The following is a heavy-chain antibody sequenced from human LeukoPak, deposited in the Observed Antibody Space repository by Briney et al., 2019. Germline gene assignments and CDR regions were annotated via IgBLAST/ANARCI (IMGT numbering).Heavy chain of an antibody. CDR2: ISGSGSGGST. V-gene: IGHV3-23*01. CDR1: GFTFSSSA. D-gene: IGHD5-24*01. CDR3: AKSGYNRFDY. J-gene: IGHJ4*02. Sequence: GGSLRLSCAASGFTFSSSAMSWVRQAPGKGLEWVSSISGSGSGGSTYYADSVKGRFTISRDNSKNTLHLQMNSLIAEDTAVYYCAKSGYNRFDYWGQGTRVTVSS.